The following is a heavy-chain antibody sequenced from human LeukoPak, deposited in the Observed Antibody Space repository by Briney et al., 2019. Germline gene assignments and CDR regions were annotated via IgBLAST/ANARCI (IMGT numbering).Heavy chain of an antibody. CDR2: INHSGST. CDR1: GGSFSGYY. J-gene: IGHJ4*02. V-gene: IGHV4-34*01. CDR3: AIERSGGSSMTFDY. D-gene: IGHD2-15*01. Sequence: SETLSLTCAVYGGSFSGYYWSWIRQPPGKGLEWSGEINHSGSTNYNPSLKSRVTISVDTSKNQFSLKLSSVTAADTAVYYCAIERSGGSSMTFDYWGQGTLVTVSS.